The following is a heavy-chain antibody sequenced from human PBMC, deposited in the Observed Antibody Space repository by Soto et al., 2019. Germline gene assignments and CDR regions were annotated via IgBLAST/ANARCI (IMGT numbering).Heavy chain of an antibody. Sequence: GGSLRLSCAASGFTLSTYWMYWVRQAPGKGLVWVSRINSDGSSTNYADSVKGRFTISRDNAKNTLYLQMNSLRAEDTAVYYCTREACTGGGCFYFVPDYWGQGTLVTVSS. CDR2: INSDGSST. J-gene: IGHJ4*02. V-gene: IGHV3-74*01. CDR3: TREACTGGGCFYFVPDY. CDR1: GFTLSTYW. D-gene: IGHD2-15*01.